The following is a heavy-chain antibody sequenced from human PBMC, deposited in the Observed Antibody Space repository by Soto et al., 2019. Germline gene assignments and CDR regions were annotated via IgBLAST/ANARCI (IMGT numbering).Heavy chain of an antibody. CDR3: ARGGLEPFDC. D-gene: IGHD1-1*01. CDR1: GFTLGSYG. Sequence: EVQLAESGGGLVEPGGSWSFPWPPPGFTLGSYGCTWFRQAPGKGRVWVSGIMDYASRTNYADSVKGRFTISRDNAKNTLYLQMNSLSAEDTAVYYCARGGLEPFDCWGQGTLVTVSS. CDR2: IMDYASRT. V-gene: IGHV3-74*01. J-gene: IGHJ4*02.